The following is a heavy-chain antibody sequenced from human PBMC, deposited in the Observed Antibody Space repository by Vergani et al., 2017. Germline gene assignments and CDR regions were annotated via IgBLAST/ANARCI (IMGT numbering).Heavy chain of an antibody. CDR3: ADVYGDDGFSPF. CDR2: ISGQNFCT. J-gene: IGHJ4*02. D-gene: IGHD2-21*01. V-gene: IGHV3-23*01. Sequence: EVQLLESGGGSAQPGESLRLSCVASGFTFTAHGLNWVRQAPGKGLEWVSGISGQNFCTHYADSVKGRFTIPRDDSKNTVYLQINSLRAEDTAFYYCADVYGDDGFSPFWGQGTLVTVSS. CDR1: GFTFTAHG.